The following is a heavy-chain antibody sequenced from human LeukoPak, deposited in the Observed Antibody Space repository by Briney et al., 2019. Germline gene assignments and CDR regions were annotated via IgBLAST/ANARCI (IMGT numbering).Heavy chain of an antibody. D-gene: IGHD3-10*01. V-gene: IGHV3-53*01. Sequence: PGGSLRLSCAASGFTVRSNYMTWVRQAPGKGLEWLSVIYTGGRTDYAESVKGRFTISRDTSKNTVYLQMNSLRAEDTAVYYCARALWSGPVYYGMDVWGQGTTVTVSS. CDR3: ARALWSGPVYYGMDV. J-gene: IGHJ6*02. CDR2: IYTGGRT. CDR1: GFTVRSNY.